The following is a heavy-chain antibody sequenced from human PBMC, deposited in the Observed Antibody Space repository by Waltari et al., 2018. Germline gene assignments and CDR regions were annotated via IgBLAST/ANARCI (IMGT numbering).Heavy chain of an antibody. V-gene: IGHV3-7*01. Sequence: EVQLVESGGGLVQPGRSLRLSCAASGFTFSNYWMTWVRQAPGKGLEWVANIKEDGSEKYHVDSVKGRFTISRDNANSSLYLQMNSLRAEDTAVYYCARDFRHSFRFYKYYYYMDVWGKGTTVTISS. CDR2: IKEDGSEK. CDR3: ARDFRHSFRFYKYYYYMDV. J-gene: IGHJ6*03. D-gene: IGHD1-20*01. CDR1: GFTFSNYW.